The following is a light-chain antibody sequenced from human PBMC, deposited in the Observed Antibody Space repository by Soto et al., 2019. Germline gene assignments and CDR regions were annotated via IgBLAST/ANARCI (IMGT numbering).Light chain of an antibody. J-gene: IGLJ1*01. CDR1: SSNIGTNS. V-gene: IGLV1-44*01. CDR3: AAWDDSLNGFYV. CDR2: NND. Sequence: QSALTQPPSASGTPGQRVTISCSGGSSNIGTNSVNSYQQLPGRAPTLLIYNNDLRPSGVPDRFSGSKSGTSASLAISGLQSEDEADYYCAAWDDSLNGFYVFGIGTKLTVL.